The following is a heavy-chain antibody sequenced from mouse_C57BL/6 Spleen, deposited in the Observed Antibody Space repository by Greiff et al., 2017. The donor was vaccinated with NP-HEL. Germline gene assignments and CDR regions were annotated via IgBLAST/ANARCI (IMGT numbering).Heavy chain of an antibody. CDR2: IHPSDSDT. CDR1: GYTFTSYW. D-gene: IGHD2-2*01. J-gene: IGHJ4*01. V-gene: IGHV1-74*01. Sequence: QVQLQQPGAELVKPGASVKVSCKASGYTFTSYWMHWVKQRPGQGLEWIGRIHPSDSDTNYNQKFKGKATLTVDKSSSTAYMQLSSLTSEYSAVYYCASLWLRQDAMDYWGQGTSVTVSS. CDR3: ASLWLRQDAMDY.